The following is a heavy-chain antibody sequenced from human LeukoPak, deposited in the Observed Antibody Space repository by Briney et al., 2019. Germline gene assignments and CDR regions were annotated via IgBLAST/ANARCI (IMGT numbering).Heavy chain of an antibody. CDR3: ARLALFDWFDY. Sequence: SETLSLTCTVSGGSISGYYWSWIRQPAGKKLEWIGRIYTSGSTNYNLSLKSRVTISVDTSKNQFSLKLSSVTAADTAVYYCARLALFDWFDYWGQGTLVTVSS. D-gene: IGHD3-9*01. CDR1: GGSISGYY. J-gene: IGHJ4*02. V-gene: IGHV4-4*07. CDR2: IYTSGST.